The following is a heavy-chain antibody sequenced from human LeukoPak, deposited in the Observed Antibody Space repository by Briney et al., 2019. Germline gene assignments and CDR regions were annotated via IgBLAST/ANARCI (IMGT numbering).Heavy chain of an antibody. CDR3: ARDRSHSGSHVSWFDP. CDR1: GGSVNSGHHY. J-gene: IGHJ5*02. D-gene: IGHD1-26*01. Sequence: SETLSLTCTVSGGSVNSGHHYWSWIRQPPGKGLEWIGHLYYSGSTTYNPALRGRVTISVDTSKNHFSLNLSSVTAADTAVYYCARDRSHSGSHVSWFDPWGQGTLVTVSS. CDR2: LYYSGST. V-gene: IGHV4-61*03.